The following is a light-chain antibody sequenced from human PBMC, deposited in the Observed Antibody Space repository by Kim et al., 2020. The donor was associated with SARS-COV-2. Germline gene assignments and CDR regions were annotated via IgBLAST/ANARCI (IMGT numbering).Light chain of an antibody. CDR1: QSVSSTY. CDR2: GAS. CDR3: QQYGSSPRYS. V-gene: IGKV3-20*01. J-gene: IGKJ2*03. Sequence: SPGERATLSCRASQSVSSTYLAWYQQKPGQAPRLLIYGASTRATGIPGRFSGSGSGTDFTLTISRLEPEDFAVYYCQQYGSSPRYSFGQGTKLEI.